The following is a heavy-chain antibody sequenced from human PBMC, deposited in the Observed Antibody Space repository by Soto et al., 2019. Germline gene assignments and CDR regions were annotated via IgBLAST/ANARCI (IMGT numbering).Heavy chain of an antibody. D-gene: IGHD6-19*01. V-gene: IGHV5-10-1*01. CDR3: ARTGRSIAVAGPVDY. J-gene: IGHJ4*02. CDR2: IDPSDSYT. CDR1: GYSFTSYW. Sequence: HGESLKISCKGSGYSFTSYWISWVRQMPGKGLEWMGRIDPSDSYTNYSPSFQGHVTISADKSISTAYLQWSSLKASDTAMYYCARTGRSIAVAGPVDYWGQGTLVTVSS.